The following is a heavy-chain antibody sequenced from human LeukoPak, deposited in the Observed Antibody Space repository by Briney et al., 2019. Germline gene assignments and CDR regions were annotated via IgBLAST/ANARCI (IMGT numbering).Heavy chain of an antibody. CDR2: ISGSGGST. D-gene: IGHD3-10*01. CDR3: AKVRDYYGSGTPPY. J-gene: IGHJ4*02. V-gene: IGHV3-23*01. Sequence: GGSLRLSCAASGFTFSSYAMSWVRQAPGKGLEWVSAISGSGGSTYYADSVKGRFTIPRDNSKNTLYLQMNSLRAEDTAVYYCAKVRDYYGSGTPPYWGQGTLVTVSS. CDR1: GFTFSSYA.